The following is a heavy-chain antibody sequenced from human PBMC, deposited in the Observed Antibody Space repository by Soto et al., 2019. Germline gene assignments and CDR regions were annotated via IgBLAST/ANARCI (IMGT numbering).Heavy chain of an antibody. CDR1: GGSISGGGYY. Sequence: QVQLQESGPGLVKPSQTLSLTCTVSGGSISGGGYYWSWIRQHPGKGLEWIGYIYYSGNTYYNPSFKSRVTISVDTSKKQFSLKLSSVTAADTAVYYCARHNKGLRGGAFDSWGQGTLVTVSS. CDR2: IYYSGNT. V-gene: IGHV4-31*03. CDR3: ARHNKGLRGGAFDS. D-gene: IGHD3-16*01. J-gene: IGHJ4*02.